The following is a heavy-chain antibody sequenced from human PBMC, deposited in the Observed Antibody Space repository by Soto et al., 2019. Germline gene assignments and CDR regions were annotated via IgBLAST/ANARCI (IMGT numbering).Heavy chain of an antibody. CDR3: ARGVLGCGGDCYPYNWFDP. J-gene: IGHJ5*02. V-gene: IGHV2-5*01. Sequence: SGPTLVNPTQTLTLTCTFSGFSLRTSGVGVGWIRQPPGKALEWLALIYWNDDKRYSPSLKSRLTITKDTSKNQVVLTMTNMDTVDTATYYCARGVLGCGGDCYPYNWFDPWGQGTLVTVSS. D-gene: IGHD2-21*02. CDR2: IYWNDDK. CDR1: GFSLRTSGVG.